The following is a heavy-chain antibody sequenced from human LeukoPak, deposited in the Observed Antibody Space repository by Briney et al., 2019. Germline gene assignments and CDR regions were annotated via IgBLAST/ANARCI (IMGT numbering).Heavy chain of an antibody. CDR2: INPSGGAT. CDR1: GYTFTRYY. D-gene: IGHD6-19*01. CDR3: ARGISGWSLGIFDY. J-gene: IGHJ4*02. V-gene: IGHV1-46*01. Sequence: GASVKVSCKASGYTFTRYYMHWVRQAPGQGPEWMGIINPSGGATNYPQKFQGRVTMTRDTSTSTVYMELSSLRSEDTVVYYCARGISGWSLGIFDYWGQGTLVTVSS.